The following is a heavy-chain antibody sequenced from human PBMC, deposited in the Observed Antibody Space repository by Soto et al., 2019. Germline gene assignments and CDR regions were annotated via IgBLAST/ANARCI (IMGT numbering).Heavy chain of an antibody. V-gene: IGHV5-51*01. CDR1: GYSFTSYW. Sequence: PGESLKISCKGSGYSFTSYWIGWVRQMPGKGLEWMGIIYPGDSDTRYSPSFQGQVTISADKSISTAYLQWSSLKASDTAMYYCARQTYYYDSSGPNWFDPWGQGPLVTVSS. CDR3: ARQTYYYDSSGPNWFDP. CDR2: IYPGDSDT. D-gene: IGHD3-22*01. J-gene: IGHJ5*02.